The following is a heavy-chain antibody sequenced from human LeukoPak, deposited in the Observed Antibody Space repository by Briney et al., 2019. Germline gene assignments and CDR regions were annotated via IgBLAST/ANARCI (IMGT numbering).Heavy chain of an antibody. J-gene: IGHJ4*02. CDR2: INHSGST. D-gene: IGHD3-22*01. Sequence: PSETLSLTCAVYGGSFSGYYWSWIRQPPGKGLEWIGEINHSGSTNYNPSLKSRVTISVDTSKNQFSLKLSSVTAADTAVYYCARSYYDSSGSKTYYFDYRGQGTLVTVSS. CDR3: ARSYYDSSGSKTYYFDY. CDR1: GGSFSGYY. V-gene: IGHV4-34*01.